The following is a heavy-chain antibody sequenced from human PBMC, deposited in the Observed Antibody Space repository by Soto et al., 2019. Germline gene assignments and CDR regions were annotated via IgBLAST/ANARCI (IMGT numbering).Heavy chain of an antibody. Sequence: ASVKVSCKASGYTFTSYPTHWVRQAPGQRLEWMGWIDAGNGNTKYSQKFRGRVTFTTDTSASTAYMDLSSLRSEDTAVYYCAREDSGGDSGYDYYYYYYGMDVWGQGTTVTVSS. D-gene: IGHD5-12*01. CDR3: AREDSGGDSGYDYYYYYYGMDV. CDR1: GYTFTSYP. CDR2: IDAGNGNT. V-gene: IGHV1-3*01. J-gene: IGHJ6*02.